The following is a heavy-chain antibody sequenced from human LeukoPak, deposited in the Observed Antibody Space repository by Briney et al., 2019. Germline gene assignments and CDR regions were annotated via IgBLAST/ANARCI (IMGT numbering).Heavy chain of an antibody. CDR1: GFTFGDYA. CDR2: IRSKACGGTT. D-gene: IGHD6-6*01. Sequence: PGGSLRLSCTASGFTFGDYAMSWFRQAPGKGLEWVGFIRSKACGGTTEYAASVKGRFTISRDDSKSIAYLQMNSLKTEDTAVYYCTRDRGIAARRIPQQPYSYYYYYMDVWGKGTTVTVSS. V-gene: IGHV3-49*03. J-gene: IGHJ6*03. CDR3: TRDRGIAARRIPQQPYSYYYYYMDV.